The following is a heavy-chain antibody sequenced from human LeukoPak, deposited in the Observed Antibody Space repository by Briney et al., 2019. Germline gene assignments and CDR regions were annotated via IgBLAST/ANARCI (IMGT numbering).Heavy chain of an antibody. Sequence: GGSLRLSCAASGFTFSSYEMHWVRQAPGKGLEWVSYISSSGSTIYYADSVKGRFTISRDNAKNSVYLQMLSLRAEDTAVYYCAKDIYGGSWPNDYWAREPWSPSPQ. J-gene: IGHJ4*02. V-gene: IGHV3-48*03. CDR1: GFTFSSYE. D-gene: IGHD4-23*01. CDR3: AKDIYGGSWPNDY. CDR2: ISSSGSTI.